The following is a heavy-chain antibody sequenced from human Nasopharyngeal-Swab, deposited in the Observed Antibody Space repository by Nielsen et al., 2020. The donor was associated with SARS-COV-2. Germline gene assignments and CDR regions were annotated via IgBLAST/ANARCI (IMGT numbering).Heavy chain of an antibody. CDR2: IYYNGRT. CDR3: ARAIEAYGPRDVANEDF. CDR1: GGSLTSFF. Sequence: SETLSLTCSVSGGSLTSFFWSWIRQPPGKELEWLGYIYYNGRTTYNPSLKSRVTISVDTSNNQFSLKVASGTTADTAVYYCARAIEAYGPRDVANEDFWGRGTLVTVSS. D-gene: IGHD5-24*01. J-gene: IGHJ4*02. V-gene: IGHV4-59*01.